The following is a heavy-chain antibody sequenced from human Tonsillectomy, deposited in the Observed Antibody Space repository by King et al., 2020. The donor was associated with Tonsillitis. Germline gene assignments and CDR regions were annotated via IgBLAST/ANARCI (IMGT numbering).Heavy chain of an antibody. CDR1: GYTFTGYY. Sequence: QLVQSGAEVKKPGASVKVSCKTSGYTFTGYYVHWVRQVPGQGLDWMGRINPDTGDTEHTQIFQGRVTMTRDTSISTVYLELSRLKSDDTAVYFCAREPLAPPGAGVYWFDSWGQGTQVTVSS. J-gene: IGHJ5*01. CDR2: INPDTGDT. D-gene: IGHD3-10*01. V-gene: IGHV1-2*02. CDR3: AREPLAPPGAGVYWFDS.